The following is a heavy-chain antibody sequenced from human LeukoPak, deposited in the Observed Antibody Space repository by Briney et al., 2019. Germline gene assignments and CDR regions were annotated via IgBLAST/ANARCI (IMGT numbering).Heavy chain of an antibody. Sequence: GASVKVSCKASGYTFTSYAMHWVRRAPGQRLEWMGWINAGNGNTKYSQKFQGRVTITRDTSASTAYMELSSLRSEDTAVYYCAREDTMVRGVPLGYFDYWGQGTLVTVSS. CDR1: GYTFTSYA. V-gene: IGHV1-3*01. D-gene: IGHD3-10*01. J-gene: IGHJ4*02. CDR3: AREDTMVRGVPLGYFDY. CDR2: INAGNGNT.